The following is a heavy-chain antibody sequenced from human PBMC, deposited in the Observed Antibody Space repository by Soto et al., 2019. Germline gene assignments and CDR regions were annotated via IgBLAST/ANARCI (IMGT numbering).Heavy chain of an antibody. V-gene: IGHV3-21*04. Sequence: GGSLRLSCAASGFTSTSYNMNWARQAPGKGLEWVSSISSSSSYIYYADSVKGRFTISRDNAKNSLYLQMNSLRAEDTAVYYCAKEPPCIAVAGYFDYWGQGAVVILSS. CDR3: AKEPPCIAVAGYFDY. CDR1: GFTSTSYN. D-gene: IGHD6-19*01. CDR2: ISSSSSYI. J-gene: IGHJ4*02.